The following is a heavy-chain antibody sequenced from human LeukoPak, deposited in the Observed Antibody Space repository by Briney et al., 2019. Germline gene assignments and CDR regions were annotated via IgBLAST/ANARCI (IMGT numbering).Heavy chain of an antibody. J-gene: IGHJ4*02. V-gene: IGHV3-30*02. CDR2: IRYDGSNK. CDR1: GFTFSSYG. D-gene: IGHD3-22*01. Sequence: PGGSLRLSCAASGFTFSSYGMHWVSQAPGKWLEWVAFIRYDGSNKYYADSVKGRFTISRDNSKNTLYLQMNSLRAEDTAVYYCAKDSDYYDSSRSEYFDYWGQGTLVTVSS. CDR3: AKDSDYYDSSRSEYFDY.